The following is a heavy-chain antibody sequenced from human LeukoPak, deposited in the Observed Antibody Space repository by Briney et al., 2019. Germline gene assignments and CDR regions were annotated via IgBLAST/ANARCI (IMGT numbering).Heavy chain of an antibody. CDR1: GYTFTGYY. Sequence: ASVKVSCKASGYTFTGYYMHWVRQAPGQGLEWMGWVNPNSGSSGYAQRFQGRVTMTRNNSISTAYMELSSLTSEDTAVYYCARGASYDYWGQGTLVTVSS. J-gene: IGHJ4*02. CDR3: ARGASYDY. CDR2: VNPNSGSS. V-gene: IGHV1-8*02.